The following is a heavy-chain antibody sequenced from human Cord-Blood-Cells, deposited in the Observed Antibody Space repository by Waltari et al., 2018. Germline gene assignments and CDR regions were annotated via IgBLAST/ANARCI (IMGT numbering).Heavy chain of an antibody. Sequence: QVQLVQSGAEVKKPGSSVKVSCKASGGTLSSYAISWVRPPPGHGLEWVGRIIPILGIANYAQKFQGRVTITADKSTSTAYMELSSLRSEDTAVYYCAREVGLNIVVVPAAIYFDYWGQGTLVTVSS. J-gene: IGHJ4*02. CDR2: IIPILGIA. D-gene: IGHD2-2*02. V-gene: IGHV1-69*09. CDR1: GGTLSSYA. CDR3: AREVGLNIVVVPAAIYFDY.